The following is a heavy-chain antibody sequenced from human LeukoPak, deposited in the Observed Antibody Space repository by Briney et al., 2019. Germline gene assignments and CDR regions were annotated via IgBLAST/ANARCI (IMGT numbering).Heavy chain of an antibody. CDR2: ISYDGSNK. V-gene: IGHV3-30*18. CDR3: AKDDYWNLGYFDY. Sequence: KPGGSLRLSCAASGFTFSSYGMHWVRQAPGKGLEWVAVISYDGSNKYYADSVKGRFTISRDNSKNTLYLQMNSLRVEDTAVYYCAKDDYWNLGYFDYWGQGTLVAVSS. D-gene: IGHD1-1*01. J-gene: IGHJ4*02. CDR1: GFTFSSYG.